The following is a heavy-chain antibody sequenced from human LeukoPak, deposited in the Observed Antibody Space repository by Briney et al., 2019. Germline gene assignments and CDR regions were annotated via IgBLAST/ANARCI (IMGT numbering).Heavy chain of an antibody. CDR3: AKHNADYPIYYFDS. J-gene: IGHJ4*02. CDR1: GFTFSTYA. V-gene: IGHV3-23*01. D-gene: IGHD3-16*01. Sequence: GGSLRLSCAASGFTFSTYAMNWVRQAPGKGLEWVSGISASGGGKFYADSVKGRFTISRDKSKSTVYLQMNSLRAEDAAVYYCAKHNADYPIYYFDSWGQGTLVTVSS. CDR2: ISASGGGK.